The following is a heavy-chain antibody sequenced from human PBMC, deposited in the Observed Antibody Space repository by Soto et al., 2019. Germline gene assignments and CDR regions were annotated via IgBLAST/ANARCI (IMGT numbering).Heavy chain of an antibody. CDR3: AKVYRYCSSTSCHGLDY. CDR2: ISGSGGST. Sequence: GSLRLSCAASGFTFSSYAMSWVRQAPGKGLGWVSAISGSGGSTYYADSVKGRFTISRDNSKNTLYLQMNSLRAEDTAVYYCAKVYRYCSSTSCHGLDYWGQGTLVTVSS. V-gene: IGHV3-23*01. J-gene: IGHJ4*02. CDR1: GFTFSSYA. D-gene: IGHD2-2*01.